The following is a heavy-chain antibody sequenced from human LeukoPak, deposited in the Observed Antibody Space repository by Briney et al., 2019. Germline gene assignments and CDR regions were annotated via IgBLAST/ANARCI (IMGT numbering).Heavy chain of an antibody. V-gene: IGHV3-23*01. CDR2: ISGSGVST. CDR1: GFTFSSYA. Sequence: GGSLRLSCAASGFTFSSYAMSWVRQAPGKGLEWVSIISGSGVSTYYADSVKGRFTISRDNSKNTLYLQMNSLRAEDTAVYYCAKITGYVPGLIDYWGQGTLVTVSS. CDR3: AKITGYVPGLIDY. J-gene: IGHJ4*02. D-gene: IGHD5-12*01.